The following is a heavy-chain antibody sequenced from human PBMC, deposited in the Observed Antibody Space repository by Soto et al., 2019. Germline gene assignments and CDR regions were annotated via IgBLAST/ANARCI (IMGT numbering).Heavy chain of an antibody. D-gene: IGHD2-15*01. Sequence: SETLSLTCAVYGGSFSGYYWSWIHQPPGKGLEWIGEINHSGSTNYNPSLKSRVTISVDTSKNQFSLKLSSVTAADTAVYYCARCTTGILPYYYMDVWGKGTTVTVSS. CDR1: GGSFSGYY. J-gene: IGHJ6*03. CDR3: ARCTTGILPYYYMDV. CDR2: INHSGST. V-gene: IGHV4-34*01.